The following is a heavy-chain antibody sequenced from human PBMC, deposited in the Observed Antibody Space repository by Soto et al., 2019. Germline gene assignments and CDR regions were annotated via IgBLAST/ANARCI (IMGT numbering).Heavy chain of an antibody. CDR1: GFTFSSYA. CDR2: ISGSGGST. J-gene: IGHJ6*02. Sequence: GGSLRLSCAASGFTFSSYAMSWVRQAAGKGLEWVSAISGSGGSTYYADSVKGRFTISRDNSKNTLYLQMNSLRAEDTAVYYCAKYGSGWHYYYYGMDVWGQGTTVTVSS. V-gene: IGHV3-23*01. D-gene: IGHD6-19*01. CDR3: AKYGSGWHYYYYGMDV.